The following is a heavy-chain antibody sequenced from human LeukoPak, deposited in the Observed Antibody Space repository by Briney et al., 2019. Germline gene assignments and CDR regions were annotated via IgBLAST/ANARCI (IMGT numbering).Heavy chain of an antibody. D-gene: IGHD3-22*01. CDR1: GFTFSSYA. J-gene: IGHJ3*02. Sequence: PGGSLRLSCAASGFTFSSYAMSWVRQAPGKGLEWVSAISASGGGTYYADSVKGRFTISRDNSKNTVYLRMNSLRAEDTAVYYCAKGSSGYDAFDIWGQGTMVTVSS. V-gene: IGHV3-23*01. CDR3: AKGSSGYDAFDI. CDR2: ISASGGGT.